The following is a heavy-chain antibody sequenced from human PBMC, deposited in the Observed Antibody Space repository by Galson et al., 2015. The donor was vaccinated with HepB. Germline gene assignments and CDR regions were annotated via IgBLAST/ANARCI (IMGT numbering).Heavy chain of an antibody. CDR3: ARVGPPSYSSSDY. CDR1: GFSFSDHY. V-gene: IGHV3-72*01. J-gene: IGHJ4*02. D-gene: IGHD6-19*01. Sequence: SLRLSCAPSGFSFSDHYMDWVRQAPGKGLEWVGRVRRKDNGYSTEYAASVKGRFIVSRDDSTKSIYLQMNGLKTEDTALYYCARVGPPSYSSSDYWGQGTLVTVSS. CDR2: VRRKDNGYST.